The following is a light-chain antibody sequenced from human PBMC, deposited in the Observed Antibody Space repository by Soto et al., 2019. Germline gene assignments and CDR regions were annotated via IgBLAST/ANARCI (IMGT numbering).Light chain of an antibody. J-gene: IGKJ3*01. V-gene: IGKV1-33*01. CDR3: QQYDNLLIT. CDR2: DAS. Sequence: DIQMTQSPSSLSASVGDRVTITCRASQSINIYLNWYQQKPGKAPKLLIYDASNLETGVPSRFSGSGSGTDFTFTISSLQPEDIATYYCQQYDNLLITFGPGTKVDIK. CDR1: QSINIY.